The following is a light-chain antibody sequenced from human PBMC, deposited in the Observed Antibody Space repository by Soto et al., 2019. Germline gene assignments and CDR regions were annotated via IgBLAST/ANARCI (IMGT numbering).Light chain of an antibody. Sequence: VRTQSPPTLSHPPETKATLSCRASQSVRSSLGWYQQKPGKPPSLLIYDVSIRATGIPARFNGSGSGTEFTLTISSLQSEDFAVYYCQQYNNWPRTFGQGTRLEIK. CDR2: DVS. CDR3: QQYNNWPRT. J-gene: IGKJ5*01. V-gene: IGKV3-15*01. CDR1: QSVRSS.